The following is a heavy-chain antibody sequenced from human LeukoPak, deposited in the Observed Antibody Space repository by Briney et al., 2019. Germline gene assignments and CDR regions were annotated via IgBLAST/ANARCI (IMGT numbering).Heavy chain of an antibody. CDR3: AKDHESDGYPCLDH. V-gene: IGHV3-23*01. CDR2: ISASGP. CDR1: GITFSRLA. Sequence: GGSLRLSCAASGITFSRLAMTWVRQAPGKGLECVSTISASGPYYADAVRGRFTISRDNSRSTLSLQMDSLRAEDTAVYYCAKDHESDGYPCLDHWGLGTLVTVSS. D-gene: IGHD3-22*01. J-gene: IGHJ4*02.